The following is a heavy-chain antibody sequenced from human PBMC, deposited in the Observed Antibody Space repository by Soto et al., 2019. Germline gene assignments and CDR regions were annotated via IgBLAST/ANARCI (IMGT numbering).Heavy chain of an antibody. D-gene: IGHD6-6*01. J-gene: IGHJ4*02. CDR2: IYYSGST. CDR3: ARVSLANISL. Sequence: SETLSLTCTVSCGSISSGGYYWSWIRQHPGKGLEWIGYIYYSGSTYYNPSLKSRVTISVDTSKNQFSLKLSSVTAADTAVYYCARVSLANISLWGQGTLVTVSS. V-gene: IGHV4-31*03. CDR1: CGSISSGGYY.